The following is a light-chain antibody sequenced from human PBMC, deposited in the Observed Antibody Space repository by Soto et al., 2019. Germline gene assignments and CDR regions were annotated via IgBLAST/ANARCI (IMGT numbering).Light chain of an antibody. V-gene: IGLV2-14*01. CDR1: SSDIGAYDY. J-gene: IGLJ1*01. Sequence: QSVLTQPASVSGSPGQSITISCSGTSSDIGAYDYVSWYQQHPGKAPKLMIYAVSDRPSGVSNRFSGSKSGNTASLTISGLQAEDEADYYCSSYTTSSTLEVFGTGTKLTVL. CDR2: AVS. CDR3: SSYTTSSTLEV.